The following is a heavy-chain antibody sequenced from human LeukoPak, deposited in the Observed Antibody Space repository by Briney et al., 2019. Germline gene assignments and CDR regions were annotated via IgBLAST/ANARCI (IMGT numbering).Heavy chain of an antibody. Sequence: SETLSLTCTVSGGSISSSSYYWGWIRQPPGKGLEWIGSIYYSGSTYYNPSLKSRVTISVDTSKNQFSLKLSSVTAADTAVYYCAREGSPGPVAYVVVVAAIDAFDIWGQGTMVTVSS. J-gene: IGHJ3*02. CDR3: AREGSPGPVAYVVVVAAIDAFDI. CDR2: IYYSGST. D-gene: IGHD2-21*02. CDR1: GGSISSSSYY. V-gene: IGHV4-39*07.